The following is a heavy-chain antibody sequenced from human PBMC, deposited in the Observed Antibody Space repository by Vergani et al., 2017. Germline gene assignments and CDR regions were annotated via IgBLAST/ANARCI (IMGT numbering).Heavy chain of an antibody. J-gene: IGHJ6*03. CDR3: ARDGGSCSSTSCSYYYYYYMDV. Sequence: QVQLVQSGSELKKPGASVKVSCKASGYTFTSYAMNWVRQAPGQGLEWMGWINTNTGNPTYAQGFTGRFVFSLAPSGSTAYLQISSLKAEDTAVYYCARDGGSCSSTSCSYYYYYYMDVWGKGTTVTVSS. CDR2: INTNTGNP. CDR1: GYTFTSYA. D-gene: IGHD2-2*01. V-gene: IGHV7-4-1*02.